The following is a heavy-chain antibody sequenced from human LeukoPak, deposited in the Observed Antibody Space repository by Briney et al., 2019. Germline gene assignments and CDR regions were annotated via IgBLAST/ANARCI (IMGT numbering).Heavy chain of an antibody. CDR3: AKWPEGATLIFHY. D-gene: IGHD1-26*01. CDR1: GFTFSSYA. CDR2: ISGSGGVT. Sequence: GGSLRLSCAASGFTFSSYAMSWVRQTPGKGLEWVSTISGSGGVTYYPDSVRGRFTISRDNSKNTLHLQMDSLRAEDTAIYYCAKWPEGATLIFHYWGQGTLVTVSS. V-gene: IGHV3-23*01. J-gene: IGHJ4*02.